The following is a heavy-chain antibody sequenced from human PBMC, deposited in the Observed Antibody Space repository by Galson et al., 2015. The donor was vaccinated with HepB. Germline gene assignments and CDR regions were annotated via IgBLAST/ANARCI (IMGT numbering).Heavy chain of an antibody. CDR3: AKGGPGGIGMIINISLGFDP. D-gene: IGHD3-16*01. CDR1: GFSFSNYA. Sequence: SLRLSCASSGFSFSNYAIHWVRQAPGKGLEWMAVISYDGSFRYYSDSVKGRFTVSRDPSRSMLYLRMNSLRGDDTAVYYCAKGGPGGIGMIINISLGFDPWGQGTLVIVSS. V-gene: IGHV3-30*18. CDR2: ISYDGSFR. J-gene: IGHJ5*02.